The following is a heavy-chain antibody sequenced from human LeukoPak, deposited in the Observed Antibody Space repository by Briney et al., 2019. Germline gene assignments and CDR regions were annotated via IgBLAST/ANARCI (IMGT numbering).Heavy chain of an antibody. V-gene: IGHV3-11*03. CDR1: GFTFSDYY. CDR3: ARRGTTYCTVDSCHPIWFDP. D-gene: IGHD2-15*01. Sequence: PGGSLTLTCAASGFTFSDYYMTWIRQAPGRGLEWISYINCSSSYTKYADSVKGRFTLSRDKAKNSVYLLMNSLRAEDAAVYYCARRGTTYCTVDSCHPIWFDPWGQGTLVTVSS. J-gene: IGHJ5*02. CDR2: INCSSSYT.